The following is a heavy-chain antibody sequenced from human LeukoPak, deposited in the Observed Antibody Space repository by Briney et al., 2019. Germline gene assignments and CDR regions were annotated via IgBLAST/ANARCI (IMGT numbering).Heavy chain of an antibody. CDR2: ISGSGGIT. J-gene: IGHJ3*02. Sequence: GGSLRLSCAASGFTFSSYAMSWVRQAPGKGLEWVSGISGSGGITYYADSVKGRFTISRDNSKNTLYLQMNSQRAEDTAVYYCAKDVGGLPGAAFDIWGQGTMVSVSS. V-gene: IGHV3-23*01. D-gene: IGHD1-26*01. CDR1: GFTFSSYA. CDR3: AKDVGGLPGAAFDI.